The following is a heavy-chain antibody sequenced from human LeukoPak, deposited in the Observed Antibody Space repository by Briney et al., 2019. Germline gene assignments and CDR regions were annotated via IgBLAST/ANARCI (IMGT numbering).Heavy chain of an antibody. Sequence: PGGSLRLSCAASGFTFSSYEMNWVRQAPGKGLEWVSYISSSGSTIYYADSVKGRFTISRDNAKNSLYLQMNSLRAEDTAVYYCARGGTMIVSSDYFDYWGQGTLVTVSS. J-gene: IGHJ4*02. CDR3: ARGGTMIVSSDYFDY. CDR2: ISSSGSTI. CDR1: GFTFSSYE. D-gene: IGHD3-22*01. V-gene: IGHV3-48*03.